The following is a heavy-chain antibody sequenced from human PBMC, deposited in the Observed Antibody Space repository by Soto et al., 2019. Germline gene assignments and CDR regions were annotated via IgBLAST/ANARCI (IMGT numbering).Heavy chain of an antibody. J-gene: IGHJ6*02. CDR3: ARVSDDYYYGMDV. D-gene: IGHD2-21*02. Sequence: PGGSLRLSCAASGFTFSSYGMHWVRQAPGKGLEWVAVIWYDGSNKYYADSVKGRFTISRDNSKNTLYLQMNSLRAEDTAVYYCARVSDDYYYGMDVWGQGTTVTVSS. CDR2: IWYDGSNK. CDR1: GFTFSSYG. V-gene: IGHV3-33*01.